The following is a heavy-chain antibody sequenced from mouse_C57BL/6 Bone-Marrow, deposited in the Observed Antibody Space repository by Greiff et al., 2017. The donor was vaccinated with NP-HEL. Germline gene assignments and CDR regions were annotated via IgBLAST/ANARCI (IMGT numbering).Heavy chain of an antibody. D-gene: IGHD4-1*01. Sequence: DVKLVESGGGLVKPGGSLKLSCAASGFTFSDYGMHWVRQAPEKGLEWVAYISSGSSTIYYADTVKGRFTISRDNAKNTLFLQMTSLRSEDTAMYYCARELGAGYFDYWGQGTTLTVSS. V-gene: IGHV5-17*01. J-gene: IGHJ2*01. CDR3: ARELGAGYFDY. CDR1: GFTFSDYG. CDR2: ISSGSSTI.